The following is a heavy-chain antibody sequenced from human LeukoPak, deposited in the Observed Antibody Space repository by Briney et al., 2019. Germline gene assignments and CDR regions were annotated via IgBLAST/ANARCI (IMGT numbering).Heavy chain of an antibody. CDR3: ASGGQVSTVDGDYGLFDS. J-gene: IGHJ4*02. Sequence: PSETLSLTCTVSGASISSSAYFWNWIRQPPGKGLEWIGYLYHSRSTYYNPSLKSRASISLDRSKNQFSLKLTSVTAADTAVYYCASGGQVSTVDGDYGLFDSWGQGTLVTVSS. D-gene: IGHD4-17*01. V-gene: IGHV4-30-2*01. CDR2: LYHSRST. CDR1: GASISSSAYF.